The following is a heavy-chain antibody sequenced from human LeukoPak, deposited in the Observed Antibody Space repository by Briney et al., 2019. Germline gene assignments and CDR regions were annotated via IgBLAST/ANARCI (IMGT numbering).Heavy chain of an antibody. CDR3: ARETGSAWAGDV. Sequence: GASVKVSCKASGYTFTSYAMNWVRQAPGQGLEWMGWMNSNSGHTGYAQKFQGRVTMTRNTSISTAYMELSSLRSEDTAVYYCARETGSAWAGDVWGKGTTVTISS. V-gene: IGHV1-8*02. J-gene: IGHJ6*04. D-gene: IGHD6-19*01. CDR2: MNSNSGHT. CDR1: GYTFTSYA.